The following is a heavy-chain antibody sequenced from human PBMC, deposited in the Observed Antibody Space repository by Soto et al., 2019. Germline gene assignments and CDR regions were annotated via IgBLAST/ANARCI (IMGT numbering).Heavy chain of an antibody. J-gene: IGHJ4*02. V-gene: IGHV1-18*01. CDR2: ISAYNGNA. CDR1: GYTFTNYG. Sequence: ATVKVSCKASGYTFTNYGISWVRQAPGQGLEWMGWISAYNGNADFAQNLQDRVTMTADTSTTIAYMELRSLRSDDTAVYYCARNSYGSQYWGQGTLVTVSS. CDR3: ARNSYGSQY. D-gene: IGHD5-18*01.